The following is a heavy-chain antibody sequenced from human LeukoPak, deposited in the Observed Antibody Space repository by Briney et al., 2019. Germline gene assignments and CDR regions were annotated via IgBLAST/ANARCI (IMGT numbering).Heavy chain of an antibody. V-gene: IGHV1-2*02. CDR1: GYTFTGYY. CDR3: ARAEYYDSSGYLDY. D-gene: IGHD3-22*01. Sequence: ASVKVSCKAPGYTFTGYYMHWVRQAPGQGLEWMGWINPNSGGTNYAQKFQGRVTMTRDTSISTAYMELSRLRSDDTAVYYCARAEYYDSSGYLDYWGQGTLVTVSS. CDR2: INPNSGGT. J-gene: IGHJ4*02.